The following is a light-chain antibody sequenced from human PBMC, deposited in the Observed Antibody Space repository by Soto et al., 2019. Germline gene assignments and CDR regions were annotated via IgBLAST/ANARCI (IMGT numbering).Light chain of an antibody. CDR1: TSNTGAGYD. CDR2: ANI. J-gene: IGLJ3*02. Sequence: QSVLTQPPSVSGAPGQRVTISCTGSTSNTGAGYDVHWYQQLPGTVPKLLIYANINRPSGVPXRFSGSRSGTSASLAITGXXAEDEAXXXCQSYDTSLSGWVFGGGTKLTVL. V-gene: IGLV1-40*01. CDR3: QSYDTSLSGWV.